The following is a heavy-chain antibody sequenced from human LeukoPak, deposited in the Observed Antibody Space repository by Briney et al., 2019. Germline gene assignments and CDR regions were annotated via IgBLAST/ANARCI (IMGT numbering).Heavy chain of an antibody. V-gene: IGHV1-18*01. J-gene: IGHJ3*02. Sequence: GASVKVSCKASGYTFTSYAMHWVRQAPGQRLEWMGWISAYNGNTNYAQKLQGRVTMTTDTSTSTAYMELRSLRSDDTAVYYCARDFPGYSSSSGLRAFDIWGQGTMVTVSS. CDR2: ISAYNGNT. CDR1: GYTFTSYA. CDR3: ARDFPGYSSSSGLRAFDI. D-gene: IGHD6-6*01.